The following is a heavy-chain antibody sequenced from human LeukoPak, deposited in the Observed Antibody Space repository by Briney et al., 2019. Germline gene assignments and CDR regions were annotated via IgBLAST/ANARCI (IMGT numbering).Heavy chain of an antibody. CDR3: ARNFQSREFDY. CDR1: GGSISSGDYY. CDR2: IYYSGST. J-gene: IGHJ4*02. Sequence: PSQTLSLTCIVSGGSISSGDYYWSWIRQPPGKGLEWIGYIYYSGSTYYNPSLKSRVTISVDTSKNQFSLKLSSVTAADTAVYYCARNFQSREFDYWGQRTLITVSS. V-gene: IGHV4-30-4*08.